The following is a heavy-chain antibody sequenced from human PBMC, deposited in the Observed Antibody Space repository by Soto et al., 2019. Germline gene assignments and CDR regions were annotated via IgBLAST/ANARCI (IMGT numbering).Heavy chain of an antibody. CDR1: GGSLSGHY. CDR3: ARAPIIGATFFDY. Sequence: SETLSLTCAVSGGSLSGHYWSWIRQAPGKGLEWIGEINRSGGTNYDPSLESRVTISVDASKNQFSLQLNSVTAADTAVYYCARAPIIGATFFDYWGQGSLVTVS. V-gene: IGHV4-34*01. J-gene: IGHJ4*02. CDR2: INRSGGT. D-gene: IGHD1-26*01.